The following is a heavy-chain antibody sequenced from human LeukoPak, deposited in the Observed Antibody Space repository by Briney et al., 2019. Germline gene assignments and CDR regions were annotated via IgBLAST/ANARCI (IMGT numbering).Heavy chain of an antibody. CDR3: ARLSSSGYSSDS. J-gene: IGHJ4*02. CDR1: GFTFSSHA. D-gene: IGHD2-2*01. CDR2: IGASGSSR. V-gene: IGHV3-23*01. Sequence: GGSLRLSCAASGFTFSSHAMIWVRQAPGKGLEYVSGIGASGSSRYYSDSVKGRFTISRDSSKNTLDLQMNSLRAEDTAIYFCARLSSSGYSSDSWGQGTLVTVSS.